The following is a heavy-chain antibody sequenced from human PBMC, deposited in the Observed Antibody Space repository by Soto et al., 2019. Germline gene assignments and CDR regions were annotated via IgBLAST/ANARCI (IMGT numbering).Heavy chain of an antibody. J-gene: IGHJ5*02. V-gene: IGHV4-30-4*01. CDR1: GGSIISGDYY. CDR3: ACSPGVWFDP. CDR2: IYYSGST. Sequence: SETMSLTCTVSGGSIISGDYYLSWIRQPPGKGLEWIGYIYYSGSTYYNPSLKSRVTISVDTSKNQFSLKLSYVTAADTAVYYCACSPGVWFDPWGKGTLVTVS. D-gene: IGHD7-27*01.